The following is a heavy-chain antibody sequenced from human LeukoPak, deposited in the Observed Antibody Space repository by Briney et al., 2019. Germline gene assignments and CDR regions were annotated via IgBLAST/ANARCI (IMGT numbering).Heavy chain of an antibody. CDR1: GFTFSIYA. V-gene: IGHV3-23*01. Sequence: GGSLRLSCAASGFTFSIYAMSWVRQAPGKGLEWVSAISGSGGSTYYADSVKGRFTISRDNSKNTLYLQMNSLRAEDTAVYYCAKEPLTYYDFWSGLDLDYWGQGTLVTVSS. CDR3: AKEPLTYYDFWSGLDLDY. CDR2: ISGSGGST. D-gene: IGHD3-3*01. J-gene: IGHJ4*02.